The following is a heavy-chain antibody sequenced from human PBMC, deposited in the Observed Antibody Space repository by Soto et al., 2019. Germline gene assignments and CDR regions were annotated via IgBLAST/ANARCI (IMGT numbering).Heavy chain of an antibody. V-gene: IGHV3-23*01. CDR1: GLTFSSYA. Sequence: EVQLLESGGGLVQPGGSLRLSCAASGLTFSSYAMSWVRQAPGKGLEWVSGISGSGISTYYADPVKGRFTISRDNSKNTLYLQTNSLRAEDTAVYYCAKNSESSAYSSFDYWGQGTLVTVSS. D-gene: IGHD3-22*01. CDR2: ISGSGIST. CDR3: AKNSESSAYSSFDY. J-gene: IGHJ4*02.